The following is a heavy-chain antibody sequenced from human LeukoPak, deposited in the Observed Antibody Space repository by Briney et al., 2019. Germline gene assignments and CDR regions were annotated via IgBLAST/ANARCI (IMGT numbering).Heavy chain of an antibody. Sequence: SETLSLTCTVSGGSISSYYWSWIRQPAGKGLEWIGRIYTSGSTNYNPSLKSRVTMSVDTSKNQFSLKLSSVTAADTAVYDCAGYDFWSGYSSGAFDIWGQGTMVTVSS. CDR1: GGSISSYY. J-gene: IGHJ3*02. CDR3: AGYDFWSGYSSGAFDI. D-gene: IGHD3-3*01. V-gene: IGHV4-4*07. CDR2: IYTSGST.